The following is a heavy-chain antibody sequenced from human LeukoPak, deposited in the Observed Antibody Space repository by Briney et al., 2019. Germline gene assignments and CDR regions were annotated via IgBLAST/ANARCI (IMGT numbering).Heavy chain of an antibody. J-gene: IGHJ3*02. CDR3: AKSCRDTAYRAFDT. D-gene: IGHD3-16*01. Sequence: GGSLRLSCAASGFTFSSYCMNWVRQAPGKGLEWVANIKEDGSEIKYVDSVKGRFTISRDNAKNSLYLQMSSLRVDDTSVYYCAKSCRDTAYRAFDTWGQGTVVTVSS. CDR1: GFTFSSYC. CDR2: IKEDGSEI. V-gene: IGHV3-7*01.